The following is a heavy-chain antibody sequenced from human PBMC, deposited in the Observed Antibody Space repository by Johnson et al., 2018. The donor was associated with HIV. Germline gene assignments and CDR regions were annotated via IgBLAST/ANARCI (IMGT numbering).Heavy chain of an antibody. V-gene: IGHV3-30*04. CDR1: GFTFSNYA. CDR2: ISYDGSNK. Sequence: QVQLVESGGGVVQPGRSLRLSCAASGFTFSNYAKHWVRQAPGKGLEWVAVISYDGSNKYYADSVKGRFTISRDNSKNTLYLQMNSLRAEDTAVYYCARGTPWDAFDIWGQGTMVTVSS. CDR3: ARGTPWDAFDI. J-gene: IGHJ3*02.